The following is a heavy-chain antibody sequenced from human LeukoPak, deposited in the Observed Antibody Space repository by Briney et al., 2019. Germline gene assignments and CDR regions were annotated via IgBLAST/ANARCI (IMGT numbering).Heavy chain of an antibody. J-gene: IGHJ6*03. CDR3: ALTNYYDSSGYPGYYMDV. V-gene: IGHV1-46*01. D-gene: IGHD3-22*01. Sequence: GASVKVSCKASGYTFTSYYMHWVRQAPGQGLEWMGIINPSGGSTSYAQKFQGRVTMTRDMSTSTVYMELSSLRSEDTAVYYCALTNYYDSSGYPGYYMDVWGKGTTVTVFS. CDR1: GYTFTSYY. CDR2: INPSGGST.